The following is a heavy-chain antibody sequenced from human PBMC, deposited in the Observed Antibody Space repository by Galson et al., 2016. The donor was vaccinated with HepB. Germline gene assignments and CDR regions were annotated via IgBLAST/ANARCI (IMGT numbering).Heavy chain of an antibody. CDR3: APLGYCTAGTCYRVQ. J-gene: IGHJ4*02. V-gene: IGHV4-4*02. CDR2: IYQSGTT. D-gene: IGHD2-8*02. Sequence: SETLSLTCTISGASISSRNWWSWVRQSPEKGLEWIGEIYQSGTTNYNPSLKSRVTISLDKSRNGFSLKLTSVTAADTAVYYCAPLGYCTAGTCYRVQWGQGHLVTVSS. CDR1: GASISSRNW.